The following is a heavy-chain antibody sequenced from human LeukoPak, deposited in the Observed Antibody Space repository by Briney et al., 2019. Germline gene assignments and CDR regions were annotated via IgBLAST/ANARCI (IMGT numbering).Heavy chain of an antibody. Sequence: SGTLSLTCTVSGYSINSGYYWGWIRQPPGKGLEWIGSIYHSGSTYYDPSLKSRVTISVDTSKNQFSLKLSSVTAADTAVYYCARVLKGRAPFDYWGQGTLVTVSS. CDR1: GYSINSGYY. CDR3: ARVLKGRAPFDY. J-gene: IGHJ4*02. V-gene: IGHV4-38-2*02. CDR2: IYHSGST.